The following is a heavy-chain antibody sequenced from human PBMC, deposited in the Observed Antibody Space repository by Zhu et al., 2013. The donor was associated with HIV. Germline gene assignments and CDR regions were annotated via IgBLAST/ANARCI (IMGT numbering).Heavy chain of an antibody. CDR1: GYTFTSYD. Sequence: QVQLVQSGAEVKKPGASVKVSCKASGYTFTSYDINWVRQATGQGLEWMGWMNPNSGNTGYAQKFQGRVTMTRNTSISTAYMELSSLRSEDTAVYYCARGFSFSLSNYVFYYYGMDVWGQGTTVTVSS. CDR3: ARGFSFSLSNYVFYYYGMDV. V-gene: IGHV1-8*01. CDR2: MNPNSGNT. J-gene: IGHJ6*02. D-gene: IGHD4-4*01.